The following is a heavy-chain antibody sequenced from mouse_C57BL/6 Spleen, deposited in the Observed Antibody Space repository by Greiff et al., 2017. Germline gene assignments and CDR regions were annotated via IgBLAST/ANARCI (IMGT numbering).Heavy chain of an antibody. J-gene: IGHJ2*01. V-gene: IGHV1-19*01. CDR2: INPYSGGT. D-gene: IGHD2-9*01. CDR3: ATYCGYVEGVFDY. CDR1: GYTFTDYC. Sequence: EVQLQQSGPELVKPGASVKLSCKASGYTFTDYCMHWVKQSPGQGLEWIGVINPYSGGTNYNEKFKGKATLTVDKPSSTAYMELNSLTSADSAVYSCATYCGYVEGVFDYWGQGTTLTVSS.